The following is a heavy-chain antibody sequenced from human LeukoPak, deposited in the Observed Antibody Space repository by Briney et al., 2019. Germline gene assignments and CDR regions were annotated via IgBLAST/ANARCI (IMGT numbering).Heavy chain of an antibody. V-gene: IGHV4-30-4*08. CDR2: INHSGST. CDR3: ARGSSPFDWLLKPRDY. Sequence: PSQTLSLTCTVSGGSINSGDYYWTWIRQPPGKGLEWIGEINHSGSTNYNPSLKSRVTISVDTSKNQFSLKLSSVTAADTAVYYCARGSSPFDWLLKPRDYWGQGTLVTVSS. D-gene: IGHD3-9*01. CDR1: GGSINSGDYY. J-gene: IGHJ4*02.